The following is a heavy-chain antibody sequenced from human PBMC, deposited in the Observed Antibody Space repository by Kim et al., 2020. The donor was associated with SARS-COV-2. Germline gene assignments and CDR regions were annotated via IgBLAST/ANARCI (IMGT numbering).Heavy chain of an antibody. J-gene: IGHJ6*03. D-gene: IGHD7-27*01. V-gene: IGHV7-4-1*02. CDR2: INTNTGNP. CDR3: ARELGIKGYYYYYMDV. Sequence: ASVKVSCKASGYTFTSYAMNWVRQAPGQGLEWMGWINTNTGNPTYAQGFTGRFVFSLDTSVSTAYLQISSLKAEDTAVYYCARELGIKGYYYYYMDVWGKGTTVTVAS. CDR1: GYTFTSYA.